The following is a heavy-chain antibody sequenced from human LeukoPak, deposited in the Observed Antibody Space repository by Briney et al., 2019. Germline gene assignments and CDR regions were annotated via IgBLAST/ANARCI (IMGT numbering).Heavy chain of an antibody. Sequence: PGRSLRLSCAASGFTFSSYGMHWVRQAPGKGLEWVAVISYDGSNKYYADSVKGRFTISRDNSKNTLYLQMNSLRAEDTAVYYCARDVSRDGYNHGYWGQGTLVTVSS. J-gene: IGHJ4*02. CDR3: ARDVSRDGYNHGY. V-gene: IGHV3-30*03. CDR2: ISYDGSNK. CDR1: GFTFSSYG. D-gene: IGHD5-24*01.